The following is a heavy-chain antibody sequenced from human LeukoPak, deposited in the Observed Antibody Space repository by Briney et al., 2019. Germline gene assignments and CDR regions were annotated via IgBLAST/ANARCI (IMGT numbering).Heavy chain of an antibody. D-gene: IGHD3-10*01. V-gene: IGHV3-21*01. CDR1: GFTFSSYS. CDR2: ISSSSSYI. Sequence: GGSLRLSCAASGFTFSSYSMNWVRQAPGKGLEWVSSISSSSSYIYYADSVKGRFTISRDNAKNTLYLQMNSLRAEDTAVYYCARGGFGELFLSWFDPWGQGTLVTVSS. CDR3: ARGGFGELFLSWFDP. J-gene: IGHJ5*02.